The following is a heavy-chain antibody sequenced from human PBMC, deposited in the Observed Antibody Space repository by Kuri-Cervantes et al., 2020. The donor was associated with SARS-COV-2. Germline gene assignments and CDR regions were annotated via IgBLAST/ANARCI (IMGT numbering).Heavy chain of an antibody. CDR3: AVGGEYQMLGPYLNY. Sequence: ASVKVSCKASGYTFTSYGISWVRQAPGQGLEWMGWISAYNGNTNYAQKLQGRVTMTTDTSTSTAYMELRSPRSDDTAVYYCAVGGEYQMLGPYLNYWGQGTLVTVSS. CDR1: GYTFTSYG. V-gene: IGHV1-18*01. D-gene: IGHD3-16*01. J-gene: IGHJ4*02. CDR2: ISAYNGNT.